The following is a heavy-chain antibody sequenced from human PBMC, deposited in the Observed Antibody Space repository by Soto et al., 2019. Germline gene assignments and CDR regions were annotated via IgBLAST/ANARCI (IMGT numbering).Heavy chain of an antibody. CDR1: GGSIGSSSYY. J-gene: IGHJ2*01. Sequence: SETLSLTCTVSGGSIGSSSYYWGWIRQPPGKGLEWIASISYSGSTYYNPSLKSRVTISVDTSKNQFSLKLSSVTAADTAVYYCASLFAVSGWPYWYFELSGSGTLV. V-gene: IGHV4-39*01. CDR2: ISYSGST. D-gene: IGHD6-19*01. CDR3: ASLFAVSGWPYWYFEL.